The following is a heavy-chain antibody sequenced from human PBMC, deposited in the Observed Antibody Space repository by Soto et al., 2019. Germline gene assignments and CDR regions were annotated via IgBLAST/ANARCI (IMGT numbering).Heavy chain of an antibody. J-gene: IGHJ6*02. D-gene: IGHD6-6*01. V-gene: IGHV4-30-4*01. CDR3: ARVISSGGMDV. CDR2: IYYSGST. CDR1: GGSISSGDYY. Sequence: QVQLQESGPGLVKPSQTLSLTCTVSGGSISSGDYYWSWIRQPPGKGLEWIGYIYYSGSTYYNPSLKSRVTRSVDTSKNQFSLRLSSVTAADTAVYDCARVISSGGMDVWGQGTTVTVSS.